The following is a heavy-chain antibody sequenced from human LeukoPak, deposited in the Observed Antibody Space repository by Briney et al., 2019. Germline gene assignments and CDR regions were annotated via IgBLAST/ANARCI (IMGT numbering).Heavy chain of an antibody. D-gene: IGHD3-9*01. J-gene: IGHJ4*01. V-gene: IGHV4-4*02. CDR3: ANRIRYFDWSPPHFDY. CDR2: INHSGST. Sequence: SQTLSLTCAVSGGSISSSNWWSWVRQPPGKGLEWIGEINHSGSTNYNPSLRSRVTISVNKSKNQFSLKLSSVTAADTAVYYCANRIRYFDWSPPHFDYWGLGTLVTVSS. CDR1: GGSISSSNW.